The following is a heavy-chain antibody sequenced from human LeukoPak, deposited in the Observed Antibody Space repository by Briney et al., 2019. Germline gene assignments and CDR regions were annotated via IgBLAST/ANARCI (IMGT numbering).Heavy chain of an antibody. CDR3: AREPYYDCSGSFDY. J-gene: IGHJ4*02. D-gene: IGHD3-22*01. V-gene: IGHV3-23*01. CDR1: GFTFSTYA. CDR2: INGRGVST. Sequence: GGSLRLSCAASGFTFSTYAVSWVRQAPGKGLEWVSCINGRGVSTYYADSVKGRFTIARDNSKNTLSLQMNSLRAEDTAVYYCAREPYYDCSGSFDYWGQGTLVIVSS.